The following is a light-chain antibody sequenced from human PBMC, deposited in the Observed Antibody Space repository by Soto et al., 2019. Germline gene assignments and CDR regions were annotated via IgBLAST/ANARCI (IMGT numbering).Light chain of an antibody. V-gene: IGKV1-5*03. Sequence: DIQMTQSPSTLSASVGYRFTITCRASQNIRSWLAWYQQKPGKAPRLLIYKASSLESGVPSRFSGSGSGTEFTLTISSLQTDDSATYYCQQYDSSYTFGGGTKVDIK. CDR3: QQYDSSYT. CDR2: KAS. J-gene: IGKJ4*02. CDR1: QNIRSW.